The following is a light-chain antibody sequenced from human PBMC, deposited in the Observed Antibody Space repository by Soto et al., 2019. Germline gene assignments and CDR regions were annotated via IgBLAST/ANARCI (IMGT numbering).Light chain of an antibody. CDR2: DTS. CDR3: QQYGSSPLT. J-gene: IGKJ3*01. Sequence: EIVLTQSPGTLSLSPGERATLSCRASQSVSSSYLAWYQQKPGQAPRLLIYDTSSRATGIPDRFSGSGSGTDFTLTNSRLEPEDFAVYYCQQYGSSPLTFGPGTKVDIK. CDR1: QSVSSSY. V-gene: IGKV3-20*01.